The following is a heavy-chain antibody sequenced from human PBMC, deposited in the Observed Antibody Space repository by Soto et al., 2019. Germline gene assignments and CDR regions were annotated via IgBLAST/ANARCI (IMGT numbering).Heavy chain of an antibody. CDR3: ARSQDYDFWSGSQYYYMDV. CDR1: GGSISSGGYY. D-gene: IGHD3-3*01. CDR2: IYYSGST. Sequence: SETLSLTCTVSGGSISSGGYYWSWIRQHPGKGLEWIGYIYYSGSTYYNTSLKSRVTISVDTSKNQFSLKLSSVTAADTAVYYCARSQDYDFWSGSQYYYMDVWGKGTTVTVSS. J-gene: IGHJ6*03. V-gene: IGHV4-31*03.